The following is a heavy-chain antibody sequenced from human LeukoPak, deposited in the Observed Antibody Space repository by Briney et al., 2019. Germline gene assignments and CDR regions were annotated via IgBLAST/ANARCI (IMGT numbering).Heavy chain of an antibody. J-gene: IGHJ4*02. V-gene: IGHV3-53*04. Sequence: PGGSLRLSCAASGFTVSSNYMSWVRQAPGKGLEWVSVIYSGGSTYYADSVKGRFTISRHNSKNTLYLQMNSLRAEDTAVYYCAGSFLQLWDEFYFDYWGQGTLVTVSS. CDR3: AGSFLQLWDEFYFDY. D-gene: IGHD5-18*01. CDR1: GFTVSSNY. CDR2: IYSGGST.